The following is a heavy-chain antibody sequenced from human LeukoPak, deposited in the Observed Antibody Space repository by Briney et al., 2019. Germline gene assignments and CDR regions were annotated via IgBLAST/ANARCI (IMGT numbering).Heavy chain of an antibody. CDR2: IYSGGST. CDR3: ARDPAHYYDSSGYYPD. J-gene: IGHJ4*02. Sequence: PGGSLRLSCAASGFTVSSNYMSWVRQAPGKGLEWVSVIYSGGSTYYADSVKGRFTISRDNSKNTLYLQMNSLRAEDTAVYYCARDPAHYYDSSGYYPDWGQGTLVNVSS. CDR1: GFTVSSNY. V-gene: IGHV3-53*01. D-gene: IGHD3-22*01.